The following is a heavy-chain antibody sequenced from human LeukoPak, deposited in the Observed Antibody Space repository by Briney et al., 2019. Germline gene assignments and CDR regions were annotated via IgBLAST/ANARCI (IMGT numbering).Heavy chain of an antibody. CDR3: ARARRVGYSNWDY. D-gene: IGHD5-24*01. CDR2: IYHDERT. J-gene: IGHJ4*02. Sequence: GGSLRLSCAASGFSVSSLYMSWVRQAPGKGLEWVSVIYHDERTDYADSVRGRFTISRDNSKNTLYPQMNSLRVDDTAVYYCARARRVGYSNWDYWGQGTLVTVSS. CDR1: GFSVSSLY. V-gene: IGHV3-53*01.